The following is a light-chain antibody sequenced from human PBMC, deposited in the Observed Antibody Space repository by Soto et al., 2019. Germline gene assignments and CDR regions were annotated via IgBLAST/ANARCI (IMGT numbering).Light chain of an antibody. CDR2: GAS. CDR1: QSISSY. V-gene: IGKV1-6*01. Sequence: IQMTQSPASLSASLGDRVAITCRASQSISSYLNWYQQKPGKPPRVLIYGASNIQSGVPPRFSGSGSGTDFTLAISSLQPEDSATYYCLQDINYPWTFGQGTKVDIK. CDR3: LQDINYPWT. J-gene: IGKJ1*01.